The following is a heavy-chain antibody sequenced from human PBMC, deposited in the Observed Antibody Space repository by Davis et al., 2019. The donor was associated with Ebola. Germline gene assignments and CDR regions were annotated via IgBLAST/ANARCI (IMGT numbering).Heavy chain of an antibody. V-gene: IGHV3-66*01. CDR1: GGSVSSGSYY. CDR2: IYSGGST. Sequence: PSETLSLTCTVSGGSVSSGSYYWSWIRQPPGKGLEWVSVIYSGGSTYYADSVKGRFTISRDNSKNTLYLQMNSLRAEDTAVYYCASLTTTVTTFTYYYYYGMDVWGQGTTVTVSS. CDR3: ASLTTTVTTFTYYYYYGMDV. D-gene: IGHD4-17*01. J-gene: IGHJ6*02.